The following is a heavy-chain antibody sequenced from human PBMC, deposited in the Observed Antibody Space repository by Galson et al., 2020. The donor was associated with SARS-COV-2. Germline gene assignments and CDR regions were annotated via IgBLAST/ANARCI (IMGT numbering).Heavy chain of an antibody. CDR1: GGSIGSSSYY. CDR2: IYYSANT. D-gene: IGHD4-4*01. Sequence: SETLSLTCTASGGSIGSSSYYWGWIRQPPGKGLEWIGSIYYSANTYYNPSLKSRVTISVDTSKNQFSLKLSSVTDTDTAVYYCARHSSMTTVTFDNWGQGTLVTVSS. V-gene: IGHV4-39*01. J-gene: IGHJ4*02. CDR3: ARHSSMTTVTFDN.